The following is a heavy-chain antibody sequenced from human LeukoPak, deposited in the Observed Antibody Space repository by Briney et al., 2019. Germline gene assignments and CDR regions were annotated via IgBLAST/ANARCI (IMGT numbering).Heavy chain of an antibody. J-gene: IGHJ4*02. CDR2: IYYGGST. V-gene: IGHV4-59*01. Sequence: SETLSLTCTVSGDSISKYYWSWIRQPPGKGREYLGYIYYGGSTHYNPSLKSRVTISLDTPRNQFSLKLTSLTAADTAVYYCARDADGDSTFDYWGQGTLVSVSS. D-gene: IGHD4-17*01. CDR3: ARDADGDSTFDY. CDR1: GDSISKYY.